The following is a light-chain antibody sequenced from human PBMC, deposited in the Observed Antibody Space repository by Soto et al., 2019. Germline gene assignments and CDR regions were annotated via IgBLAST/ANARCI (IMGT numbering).Light chain of an antibody. Sequence: EIQVTQSPTSLSASVGDRVTITCRASRSIGNNLNWYQQRPGKAPQLLIYAASSLQSGVPSRFSGSSSGTDFTLTINGLQPEDFATYCCQQSFSPHIAFGQGTRL. CDR1: RSIGNN. V-gene: IGKV1-39*01. CDR2: AAS. J-gene: IGKJ5*01. CDR3: QQSFSPHIA.